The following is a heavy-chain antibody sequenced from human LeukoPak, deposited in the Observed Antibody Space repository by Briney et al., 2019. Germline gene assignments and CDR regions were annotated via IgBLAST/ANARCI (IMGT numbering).Heavy chain of an antibody. J-gene: IGHJ2*01. V-gene: IGHV3-53*01. Sequence: QPGGSLRLSCAASGFTVSSNYMSWVRQAPGKGLEWVSVIYSGGSTYYADSVKGRFTISRDNSKNTLYLQMNSLRAEDTAVYYCAREGGGMIDWYFDLWGRGTLVTVSS. CDR1: GFTVSSNY. CDR2: IYSGGST. CDR3: AREGGGMIDWYFDL. D-gene: IGHD3-22*01.